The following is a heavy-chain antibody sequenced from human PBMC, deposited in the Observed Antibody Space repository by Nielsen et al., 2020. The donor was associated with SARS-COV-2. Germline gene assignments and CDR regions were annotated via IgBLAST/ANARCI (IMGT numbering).Heavy chain of an antibody. CDR1: GFTFDDYA. Sequence: GGSLRLSCAASGFTFDDYAMHWVRQAPGKGLEWVSGISWNSGSIGYADSVKGRFTISRDNAKNSLYLQMNSLRAEDTALYYCAKEEVIGYCSGGSCHYSYYGMDVWGQGTTVTVSS. D-gene: IGHD2-15*01. J-gene: IGHJ6*02. V-gene: IGHV3-9*01. CDR3: AKEEVIGYCSGGSCHYSYYGMDV. CDR2: ISWNSGSI.